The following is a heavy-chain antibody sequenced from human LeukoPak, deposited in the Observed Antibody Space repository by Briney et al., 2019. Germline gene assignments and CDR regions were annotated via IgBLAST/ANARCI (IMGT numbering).Heavy chain of an antibody. CDR2: ISGSGGGT. D-gene: IGHD6-6*01. V-gene: IGHV3-23*01. Sequence: PGGSLRLSCAASGFTFSSYAMSWVRQAPGKGLEWVSGISGSGGGTYYADSVKGRFTISRDNSKKTLYLQMNSLRAEDTAVYYCARQYSSSWDAFDIWGQGTMVTVSP. CDR3: ARQYSSSWDAFDI. CDR1: GFTFSSYA. J-gene: IGHJ3*02.